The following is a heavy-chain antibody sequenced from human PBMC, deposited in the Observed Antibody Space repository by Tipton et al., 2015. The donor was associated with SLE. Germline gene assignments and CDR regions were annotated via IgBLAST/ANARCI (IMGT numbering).Heavy chain of an antibody. D-gene: IGHD2-15*01. Sequence: GLVKPSETLSLTCTVSGGSMSTCYWSWIRLPPGKGLEWIGYIYYSGGTSYNPSLNSRVTISVDTSRNQFSLKLSSVTAADTAVYYCARDGGILVAGRFDYWGQGTLVTVSS. V-gene: IGHV4-59*12. CDR1: GGSMSTCY. CDR3: ARDGGILVAGRFDY. J-gene: IGHJ4*02. CDR2: IYYSGGT.